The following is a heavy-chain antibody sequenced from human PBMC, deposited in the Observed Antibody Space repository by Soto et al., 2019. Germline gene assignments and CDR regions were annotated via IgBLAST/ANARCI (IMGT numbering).Heavy chain of an antibody. CDR2: INQDGSEM. V-gene: IGHV3-7*01. CDR3: VRDFHILTGDSYYYYMDV. CDR1: GFTFSAYW. Sequence: GGSLRLSCAASGFTFSAYWMSWVRQAPGKGLEWVANINQDGSEMYYVDSVKGRFTISRDNAKNSLSLQMNSLRAEDTAVYYCVRDFHILTGDSYYYYMDVWGKGTTVTVSS. D-gene: IGHD3-9*01. J-gene: IGHJ6*03.